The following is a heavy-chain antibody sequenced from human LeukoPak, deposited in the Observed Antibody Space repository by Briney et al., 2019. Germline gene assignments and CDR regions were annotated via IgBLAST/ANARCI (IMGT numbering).Heavy chain of an antibody. D-gene: IGHD3-10*01. CDR2: IGYDGRFK. Sequence: GTSLRLSCATSGFTFNNYPMHWARQAPGKGLEWVAVIGYDGRFKFHSDSVKGRFTISRDDSKNTLYLQMNSLRPEDTAVYYCARDPRTGSPDYFDYWGQGTLVTVST. CDR3: ARDPRTGSPDYFDY. V-gene: IGHV3-30*04. CDR1: GFTFNNYP. J-gene: IGHJ4*02.